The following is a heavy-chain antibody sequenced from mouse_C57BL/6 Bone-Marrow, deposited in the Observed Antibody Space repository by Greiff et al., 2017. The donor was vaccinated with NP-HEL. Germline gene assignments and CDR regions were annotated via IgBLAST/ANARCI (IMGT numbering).Heavy chain of an antibody. D-gene: IGHD2-3*01. V-gene: IGHV10-1*01. CDR2: IRSKSNNYAT. CDR1: GFSFNTYA. J-gene: IGHJ4*01. Sequence: GGGLVQPKGSLKLSCAASGFSFNTYAMNWVRQAPGKGLEWVARIRSKSNNYATYYADSVKDRFTISRDDSESMLYLQMNNLKTEDTAMYYCVRLYHDGGYAMDYWGQGTSVTVSS. CDR3: VRLYHDGGYAMDY.